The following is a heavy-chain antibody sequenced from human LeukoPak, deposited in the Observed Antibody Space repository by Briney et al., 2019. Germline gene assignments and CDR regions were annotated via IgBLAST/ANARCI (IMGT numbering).Heavy chain of an antibody. CDR1: GFTLTIYW. CDR3: ARPENPAMVTGFDY. J-gene: IGHJ4*02. CDR2: IKQDGSEK. Sequence: GGSLRLSCAHPGFTLTIYWMRGVRHAPGKGLGWVANIKQDGSEKHYVDSVKGRFSISRDNAKNSLYLQMNSLRAEDTAVYYCARPENPAMVTGFDYWGQGTLVTVSS. D-gene: IGHD5-18*01. V-gene: IGHV3-7*01.